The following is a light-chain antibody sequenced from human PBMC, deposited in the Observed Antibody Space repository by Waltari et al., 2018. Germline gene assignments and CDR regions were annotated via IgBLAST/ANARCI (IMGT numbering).Light chain of an antibody. J-gene: IGLJ1*01. CDR1: STDVGGYKY. CDR3: SSYTSSSTRV. Sequence: QSALTPPASVSGSPGQSITISCTGTSTDVGGYKYVSWYQQHPGNAPNLMIYGVSNRPSGVSNRFSGSKSGNTASLIISGLQAEDEADYYCSSYTSSSTRVFGTGTKVTVL. CDR2: GVS. V-gene: IGLV2-14*03.